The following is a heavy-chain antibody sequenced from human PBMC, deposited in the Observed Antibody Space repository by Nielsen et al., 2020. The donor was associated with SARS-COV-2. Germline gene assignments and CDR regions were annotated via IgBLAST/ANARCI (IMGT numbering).Heavy chain of an antibody. J-gene: IGHJ4*02. V-gene: IGHV4-34*01. D-gene: IGHD6-13*01. CDR3: ARGHKGAAAGYYFDY. Sequence: SETLSLTCAVYGGSFSGYYWSWIRQPPGKGLEWIGEINHSRSTNYNPSLKSRVTISVDTSKNQFSLKLSSVTAADTAVYYCARGHKGAAAGYYFDYWGQGTLVTVSS. CDR2: INHSRST. CDR1: GGSFSGYY.